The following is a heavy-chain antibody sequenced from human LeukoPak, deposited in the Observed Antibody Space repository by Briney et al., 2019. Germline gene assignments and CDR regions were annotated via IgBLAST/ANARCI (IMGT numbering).Heavy chain of an antibody. D-gene: IGHD1-26*01. CDR3: AAGPWELDF. Sequence: SETLSLTCTVSGVSINTYYASWIRQAPGKGLEFIGFIYNGGNTNYNPSLKSRATIPVDTSNNQFSLRLTSVTAADTAMYYCAAGPWELDFWGQGTLVTVSS. CDR2: IYNGGNT. CDR1: GVSINTYY. J-gene: IGHJ4*02. V-gene: IGHV4-4*09.